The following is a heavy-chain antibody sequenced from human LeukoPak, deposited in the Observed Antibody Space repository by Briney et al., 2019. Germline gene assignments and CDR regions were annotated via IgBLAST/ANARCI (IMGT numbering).Heavy chain of an antibody. CDR3: ARDLLGYSSPYFDS. Sequence: ASVKASCKASGYSFVGYGITWVRQAPGQGLEWMGWFNPENGNTNYAQKVQGRVTMTADTSTSTSYMELRSLRSDDTAVYYCARDLLGYSSPYFDSWGQGTLVTVSS. J-gene: IGHJ4*02. CDR2: FNPENGNT. D-gene: IGHD5-12*01. V-gene: IGHV1-18*01. CDR1: GYSFVGYG.